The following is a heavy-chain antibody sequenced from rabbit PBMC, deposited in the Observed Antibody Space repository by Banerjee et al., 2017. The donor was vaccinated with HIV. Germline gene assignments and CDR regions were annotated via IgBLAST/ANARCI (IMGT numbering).Heavy chain of an antibody. CDR2: IYAGGSGST. Sequence: QSVEESGGDLVKPGGTLTLTCTVSGFSLSNYVVNWVRQAPGKGLVWIGDIYAGGSGSTYYASWAKGRFTISKTSSTAVTLQMTSLTAADTATYFCARDYVGDSYSAFDLWGPGTLVTVS. CDR3: ARDYVGDSYSAFDL. V-gene: IGHV1S40*01. J-gene: IGHJ4*01. CDR1: GFSLSNYV. D-gene: IGHD8-1*01.